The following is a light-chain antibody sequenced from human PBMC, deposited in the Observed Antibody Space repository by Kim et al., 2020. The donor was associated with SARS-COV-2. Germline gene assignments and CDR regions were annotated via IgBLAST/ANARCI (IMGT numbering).Light chain of an antibody. CDR1: NIGSKS. CDR3: QVWDSSSDHPV. Sequence: APGKTAGITCGGNNIGSKSVNWYQQKPGQAPVLVIYYDSDRPSGIPERFSGSNSGNTATLTISRVEAGDEADYYCQVWDSSSDHPVFGGGTQLTV. J-gene: IGLJ3*02. CDR2: YDS. V-gene: IGLV3-21*04.